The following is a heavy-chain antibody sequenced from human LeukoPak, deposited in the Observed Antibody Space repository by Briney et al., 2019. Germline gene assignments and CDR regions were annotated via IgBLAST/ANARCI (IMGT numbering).Heavy chain of an antibody. J-gene: IGHJ4*02. CDR1: GGSISSTTYY. CDR3: ARGGGDYGGNYDY. CDR2: VYYSGNT. D-gene: IGHD4-23*01. Sequence: SETLSLTCTVSGGSISSTTYYWAWIRQPPGKGLEWIGSVYYSGNTYYNPSLMSRLTISVDTSKNQFSLKLSSVTAADTAVYYCARGGGDYGGNYDYWGQGTLVTVSS. V-gene: IGHV4-39*07.